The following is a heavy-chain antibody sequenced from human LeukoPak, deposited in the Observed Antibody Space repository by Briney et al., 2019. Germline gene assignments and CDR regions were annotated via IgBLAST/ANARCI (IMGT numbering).Heavy chain of an antibody. J-gene: IGHJ4*02. V-gene: IGHV1-69*13. CDR1: GGTFSSYA. CDR3: ARAQYYYDSSGYYPDY. Sequence: ASVKVSCKASGGTFSSYAISWVRQAPGQGLGWMGGIIPIFGTANYAQKFQGRVTITADESTSTAYMELSSLRSEDTAVYYCARAQYYYDSSGYYPDYWGQGTLVTVSS. D-gene: IGHD3-22*01. CDR2: IIPIFGTA.